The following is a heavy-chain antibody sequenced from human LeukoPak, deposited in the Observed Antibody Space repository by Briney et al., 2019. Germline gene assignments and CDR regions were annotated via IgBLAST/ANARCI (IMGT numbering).Heavy chain of an antibody. V-gene: IGHV3-53*01. CDR2: IYSGGST. D-gene: IGHD7-27*01. J-gene: IGHJ4*02. CDR3: ARDQGVGTEPFDY. CDR1: GFTVSSNY. Sequence: GGSLRLSCAASGFTVSSNYMSWVRQAPGKGLEWVSVIYSGGSTYYADSVKGRFTISRDNAKNSLYLQMNSLRAEDTAVYYCARDQGVGTEPFDYWGQGTLVTVSS.